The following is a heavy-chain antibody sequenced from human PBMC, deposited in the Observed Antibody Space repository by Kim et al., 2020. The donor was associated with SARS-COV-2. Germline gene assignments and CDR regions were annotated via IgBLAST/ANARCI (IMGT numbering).Heavy chain of an antibody. CDR3: ARGTYIAARDGSFDP. V-gene: IGHV1-2*06. Sequence: ASVKVSCKASGYTFTGYYMHWVRQAPGQGLEWMGRINPNSGGTNYAQKFQGRVTMTRDTSISTAYMELSRLRSDDTAVYYCARGTYIAARDGSFDPWGQGTLVTVSS. D-gene: IGHD6-6*01. J-gene: IGHJ5*02. CDR1: GYTFTGYY. CDR2: INPNSGGT.